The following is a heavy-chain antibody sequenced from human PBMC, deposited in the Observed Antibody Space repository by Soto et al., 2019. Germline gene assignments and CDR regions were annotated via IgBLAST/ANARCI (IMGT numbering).Heavy chain of an antibody. Sequence: QNQLVRSGPEVKEPGASVKISCKTSGYTFTSYGVSWVRQAPGQGLEWMGWINTFSGITNYAQKYQGRVTMTTDTSTRTAYMELRSLRSDDTAIYYCAKYTTREQQLRVDSWGQGTLVTVSS. D-gene: IGHD6-13*01. J-gene: IGHJ4*02. CDR1: GYTFTSYG. V-gene: IGHV1-18*01. CDR3: AKYTTREQQLRVDS. CDR2: INTFSGIT.